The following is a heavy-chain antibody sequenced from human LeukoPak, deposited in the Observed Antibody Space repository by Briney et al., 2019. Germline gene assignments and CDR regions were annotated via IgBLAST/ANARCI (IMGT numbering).Heavy chain of an antibody. CDR2: IYYSGST. J-gene: IGHJ4*02. Sequence: SETLSLTCTVSGGSVTSRNHYWGWIRQPPGKGLEWIGSIYYSGSTSYNPSLTSRVTISLDTSKNQFSLKLNSVTAADTAVYYCVGLRSSWDFDCWGQGTLVTVSS. V-gene: IGHV4-39*07. CDR1: GGSVTSRNHY. D-gene: IGHD6-13*01. CDR3: VGLRSSWDFDC.